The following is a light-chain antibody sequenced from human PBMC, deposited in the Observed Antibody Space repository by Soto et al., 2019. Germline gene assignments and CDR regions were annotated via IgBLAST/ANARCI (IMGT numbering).Light chain of an antibody. Sequence: DIQMTQSPSSLSASVGDRVTITCRASQSISSYLNWYQQKPGKAPKLLIYAASSLQSGVPSRFSGSGSGTDFTLNISSLQPEEFATYYCQQSYSTPRTFGQGTKVESK. CDR1: QSISSY. CDR3: QQSYSTPRT. J-gene: IGKJ1*01. CDR2: AAS. V-gene: IGKV1-39*01.